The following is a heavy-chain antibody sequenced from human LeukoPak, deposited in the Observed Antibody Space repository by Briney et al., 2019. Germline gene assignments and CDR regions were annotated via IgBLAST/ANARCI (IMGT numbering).Heavy chain of an antibody. CDR1: GFSFGSYA. Sequence: GGSLRLSCAASGFSFGSYAMSWVRQAAGKELEWVSEICGSVSGSGDCTHYADSVKGRFTISRDNAKNSLYLQMNSLRAEDTAVYYCARVWGVPAAIWHQHRNYYYYYGMDVWGQGTTVTVSS. CDR2: ICGSVSGSGDCT. D-gene: IGHD2-2*02. J-gene: IGHJ6*02. V-gene: IGHV3-23*01. CDR3: ARVWGVPAAIWHQHRNYYYYYGMDV.